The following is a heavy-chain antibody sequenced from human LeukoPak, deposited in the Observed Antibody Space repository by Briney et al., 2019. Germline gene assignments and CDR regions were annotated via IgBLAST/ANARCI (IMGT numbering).Heavy chain of an antibody. CDR2: IIPILGIA. D-gene: IGHD3-22*01. Sequence: SVKVSCKASGGTFSSNTISWVRQTPGQGLEWMGRIIPILGIANYAQKFQGRVTITADKSTSTAYMELSSLRSEDTAVYYCASLNYYDSSGYYYFQHWGQGTLVTVSS. J-gene: IGHJ1*01. CDR3: ASLNYYDSSGYYYFQH. CDR1: GGTFSSNT. V-gene: IGHV1-69*02.